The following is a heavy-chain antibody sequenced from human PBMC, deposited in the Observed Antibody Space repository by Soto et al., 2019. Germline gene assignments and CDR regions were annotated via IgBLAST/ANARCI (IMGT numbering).Heavy chain of an antibody. Sequence: PGGSLRLSCAASGFTFISYGMHWVRQTPGKGLEWVAVISYDGSNKYYADSVKGRFTISRDNSKNTLYLQMNSLRAEDTAVYYCAKDGSGGSCCSDYWGQGTLVTVS. D-gene: IGHD2-15*01. CDR2: ISYDGSNK. J-gene: IGHJ4*02. V-gene: IGHV3-30*18. CDR3: AKDGSGGSCCSDY. CDR1: GFTFISYG.